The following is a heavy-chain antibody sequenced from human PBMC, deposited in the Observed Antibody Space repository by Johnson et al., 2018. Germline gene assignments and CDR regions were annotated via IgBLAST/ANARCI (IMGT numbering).Heavy chain of an antibody. CDR1: GVSLSDAW. V-gene: IGHV3-15*07. CDR3: STGITVSRGAHGVDL. Sequence: EVQLVESGGGLVNPGGSLRLSCAASGVSLSDAWMNWVRQAPGRGLEWVGLIKRKSDGGTTDYATAVKGRFTISRDDSKDTGFLHMNSLKTEDTGVYYCSTGITVSRGAHGVDLWGQGTMVTVSS. J-gene: IGHJ3*01. CDR2: IKRKSDGGTT. D-gene: IGHD6-19*01.